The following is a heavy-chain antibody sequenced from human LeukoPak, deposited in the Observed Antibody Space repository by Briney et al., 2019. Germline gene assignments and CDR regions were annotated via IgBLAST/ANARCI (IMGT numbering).Heavy chain of an antibody. Sequence: PGGSLRLSCAASAFTFSSYAMSWVRQAPGKGLEWVSAISGSGGSTYYADSVKGRFTISRDNSKNTLYLQMNSLRAEDTAVYYCAKSHALIAVADYYFDYWGQGTLVTVSS. CDR1: AFTFSSYA. V-gene: IGHV3-23*01. J-gene: IGHJ4*02. D-gene: IGHD6-19*01. CDR2: ISGSGGST. CDR3: AKSHALIAVADYYFDY.